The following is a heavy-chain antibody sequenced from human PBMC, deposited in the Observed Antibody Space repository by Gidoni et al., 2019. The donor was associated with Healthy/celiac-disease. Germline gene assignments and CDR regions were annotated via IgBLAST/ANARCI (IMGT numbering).Heavy chain of an antibody. V-gene: IGHV4-34*01. J-gene: IGHJ5*02. CDR2: INPSGST. CDR1: GGSFSGYY. Sequence: QVQLQQWGAGLLKPSETLSLTCAVYGGSFSGYYWSWIRQPPGKGLEWIGEINPSGSTNYNPSLKGRVTISVDTSKNQFSLKLSSVTAADTAVYYCARGQHSSGWYRYWFDPWGQGTLVTVSS. CDR3: ARGQHSSGWYRYWFDP. D-gene: IGHD6-19*01.